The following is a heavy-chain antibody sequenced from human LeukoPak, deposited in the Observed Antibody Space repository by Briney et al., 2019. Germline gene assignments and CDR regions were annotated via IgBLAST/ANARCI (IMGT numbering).Heavy chain of an antibody. CDR3: ARDLYDSSGYYEY. V-gene: IGHV3-21*01. D-gene: IGHD3-22*01. CDR2: ISSSSSYI. CDR1: GFTFSSYS. J-gene: IGHJ4*02. Sequence: PGGSLRLSCAASGFTFSSYSMNWVRQAPGKGLEWVSSISSSSSYIYYADSVKGRFTISRDNAKNSLYLQMNSLRAEDTAVYYCARDLYDSSGYYEYWGQGTLVTVSS.